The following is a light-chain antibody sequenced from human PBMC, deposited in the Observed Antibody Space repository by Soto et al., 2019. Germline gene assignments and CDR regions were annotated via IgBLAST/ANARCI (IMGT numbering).Light chain of an antibody. Sequence: DIVMTQSPATLSVSPGERATLSCRASQSVSGDLAWFQQKPGQAPRLLIYGASTRATGIPARFSGSESGTELTLTISSLQSEDFAVYFCQQYNNWPLTFGGGTKVEMK. CDR1: QSVSGD. J-gene: IGKJ4*01. V-gene: IGKV3-15*01. CDR2: GAS. CDR3: QQYNNWPLT.